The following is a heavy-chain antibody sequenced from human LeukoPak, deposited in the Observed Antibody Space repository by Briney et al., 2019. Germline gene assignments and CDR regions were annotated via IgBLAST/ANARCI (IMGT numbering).Heavy chain of an antibody. D-gene: IGHD3-3*01. CDR3: ARVVFYDFWSGYYFDY. V-gene: IGHV1-69*13. Sequence: ASVKVSCKASGGTFSSYAISWVRQAPGQGLEWMGGIIPIFGTANYAQKFQGRVTITADESTSTAYMELSSLRSEDTAVYYCARVVFYDFWSGYYFDYWGQGTLVTVSS. CDR2: IIPIFGTA. J-gene: IGHJ4*02. CDR1: GGTFSSYA.